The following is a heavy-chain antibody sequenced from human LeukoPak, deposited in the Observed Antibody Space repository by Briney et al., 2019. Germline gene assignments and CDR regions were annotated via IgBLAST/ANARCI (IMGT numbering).Heavy chain of an antibody. CDR1: GYTFTGYY. Sequence: GASVKVSCKASGYTFTGYYVHWVRQAPGQGLEWMGWMNPKSGGTNYAQKFEARVTMNRDTSISTAYMELSRLRFDDTAVYYCARENYFYRAVDYWGQGTLVTVSS. CDR2: MNPKSGGT. J-gene: IGHJ4*02. D-gene: IGHD2/OR15-2a*01. V-gene: IGHV1-2*02. CDR3: ARENYFYRAVDY.